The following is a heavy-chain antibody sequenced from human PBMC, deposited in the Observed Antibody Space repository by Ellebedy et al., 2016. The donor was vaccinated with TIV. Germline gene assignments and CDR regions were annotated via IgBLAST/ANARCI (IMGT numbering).Heavy chain of an antibody. CDR2: INVGNGNT. Sequence: AASVKVSCKASGYTFTNNAIHWVRQAPGQRLEYMGWINVGNGNTKYSQKFQGRVTITRDTSASTAYMGLSSLRSEDTALYYCARTMLTTLSYYFDYWGQGTLVTVSS. J-gene: IGHJ4*02. V-gene: IGHV1-3*01. CDR3: ARTMLTTLSYYFDY. CDR1: GYTFTNNA. D-gene: IGHD4-17*01.